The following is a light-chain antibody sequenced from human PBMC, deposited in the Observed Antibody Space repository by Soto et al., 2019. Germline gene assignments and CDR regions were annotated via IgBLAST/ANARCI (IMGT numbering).Light chain of an antibody. CDR3: QQYHKWPLT. J-gene: IGKJ4*01. CDR1: QSVISN. V-gene: IGKV3-15*01. CDR2: GAS. Sequence: EIVMTQSPATLSVSPGESATRSCRASQSVISNLDLYQQKPGQSPSLLIYGASTRATVIPSRFGGSGSGTAFILTLISLQSDEFEVSYCQQYHKWPLTFGGDTKMEI.